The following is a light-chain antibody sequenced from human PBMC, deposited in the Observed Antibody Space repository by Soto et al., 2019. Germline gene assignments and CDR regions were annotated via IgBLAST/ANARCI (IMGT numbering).Light chain of an antibody. CDR3: QQYNNWAPLT. CDR2: GAS. J-gene: IGKJ4*01. CDR1: QSVRSN. Sequence: EIVMTQSPATLSVSPGQRATLSCRASQSVRSNLAWYQQKPGQPPRLLIYGASTRSTGIPARFSGSGSETEFTITISSLQSEDFAVYYCQQYNNWAPLTFGGGTKVEIK. V-gene: IGKV3-15*01.